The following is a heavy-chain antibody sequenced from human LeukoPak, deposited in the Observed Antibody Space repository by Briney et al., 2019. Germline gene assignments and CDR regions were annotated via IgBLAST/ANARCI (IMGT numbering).Heavy chain of an antibody. CDR3: ARSERYYYDSSGSDYFDY. CDR1: GYTFTGYY. CDR2: INPNSGGT. V-gene: IGHV1-2*02. Sequence: GASVKVSCKASGYTFTGYYMHWVRQAPGQGLEWMGWINPNSGGTNYAQKFQGKVTMTRDTSISTAYMELNRLRSDDTAVYYCARSERYYYDSSGSDYFDYWAREPWSPSPQ. D-gene: IGHD3-22*01. J-gene: IGHJ4*02.